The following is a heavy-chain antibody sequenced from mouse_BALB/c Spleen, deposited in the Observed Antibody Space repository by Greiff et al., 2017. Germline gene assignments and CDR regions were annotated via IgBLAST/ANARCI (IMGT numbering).Heavy chain of an antibody. CDR1: GFSLTDYG. J-gene: IGHJ3*01. CDR3: ARAITTGFAY. CDR2: IWGGGST. V-gene: IGHV2-6-5*01. Sequence: QVHVKQSGPGLVAPSQSLSITCTVSGFSLTDYGVSWIRQPPGKGLEWLGVIWGGGSTYYNSALKSRLSISKDNSKSQVFLKMNSLQANDTAIYYCARAITTGFAYWGQGTLVTVSA. D-gene: IGHD2-4*01.